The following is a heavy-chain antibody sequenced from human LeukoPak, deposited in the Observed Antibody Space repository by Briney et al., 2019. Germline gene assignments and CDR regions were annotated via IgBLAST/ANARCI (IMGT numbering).Heavy chain of an antibody. D-gene: IGHD1-26*01. CDR2: ISYDGSNK. CDR1: GFTFSSYA. Sequence: GGSLRLSCAASGFTFSSYAMHWVRQAPGKGLEWVAVISYDGSNKYYADSVKGRFTISRDNSKNTLYLQMNSLRAEDTAVYYCARDSGDFGEYFDYWGQGTLVTVSS. CDR3: ARDSGDFGEYFDY. J-gene: IGHJ4*02. V-gene: IGHV3-30-3*01.